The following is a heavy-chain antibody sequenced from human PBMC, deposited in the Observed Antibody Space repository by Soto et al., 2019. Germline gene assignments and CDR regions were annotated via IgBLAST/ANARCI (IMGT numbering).Heavy chain of an antibody. J-gene: IGHJ4*02. CDR1: GYTFTSYG. CDR3: ARESLRSGDLGEFFDY. Sequence: GASVKVSCKASGYTFTSYGISWVRQAPGQGLEWMGWISAYSGNTNYAQKLQGRVTMTRDTSTSTAYMDLSSLRSEDTALYYCARESLRSGDLGEFFDYWGQGTLVTVTS. CDR2: ISAYSGNT. D-gene: IGHD3-10*01. V-gene: IGHV1-18*01.